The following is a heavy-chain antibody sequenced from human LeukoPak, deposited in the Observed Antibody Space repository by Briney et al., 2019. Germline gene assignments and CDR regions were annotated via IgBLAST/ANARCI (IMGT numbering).Heavy chain of an antibody. J-gene: IGHJ4*02. D-gene: IGHD5-24*01. CDR1: GFTFSTFA. CDR2: IFPSGGEI. V-gene: IGHV3-23*01. Sequence: GGSLRLSCAASGFTFSTFAMIWVRQPPGKGLEWVSSIFPSGGEIHYADSVRGRFTISRDNSKSTLSLQMNSLRAEDTSVYYCARGQRRHIDMAPSFDYWGQGTLVTVSS. CDR3: ARGQRRHIDMAPSFDY.